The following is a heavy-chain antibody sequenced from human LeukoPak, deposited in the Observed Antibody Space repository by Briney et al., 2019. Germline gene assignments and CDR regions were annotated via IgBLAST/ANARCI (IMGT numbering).Heavy chain of an antibody. CDR2: IHHSGNT. V-gene: IGHV4-4*09. D-gene: IGHD2/OR15-2a*01. J-gene: IGHJ4*02. CDR1: DGFISSFY. CDR3: ARYYAGYYFDY. Sequence: SETLSLTCSVSDGFISSFYWSWIRQPPGKGLEWIGYIHHSGNTNYNPSLKSRVTISVDTSKSQFSLKLSSVTAADTAIYYCARYYAGYYFDYWGQGTLVTVSS.